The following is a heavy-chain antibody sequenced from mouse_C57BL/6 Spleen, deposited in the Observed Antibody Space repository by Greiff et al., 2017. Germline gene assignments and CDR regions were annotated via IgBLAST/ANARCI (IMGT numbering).Heavy chain of an antibody. J-gene: IGHJ2*01. CDR1: GYTFTDYE. CDR2: IDPETGGT. Sequence: VQGVESGAELVRPGASVTLSCKASGYTFTDYEMHWVKQTPVHGLEWIGAIDPETGGTAYNQKFKGKAILTADKSSSTAYMELRSLTSEDSAVYYCTRGITTVDYFDYWGQGTTLTVSS. CDR3: TRGITTVDYFDY. D-gene: IGHD1-1*01. V-gene: IGHV1-15*01.